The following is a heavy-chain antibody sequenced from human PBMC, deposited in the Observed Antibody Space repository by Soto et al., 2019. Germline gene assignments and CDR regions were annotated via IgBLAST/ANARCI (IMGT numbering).Heavy chain of an antibody. D-gene: IGHD3-3*01. CDR2: ISGSGGST. CDR1: GFTFSSYA. J-gene: IGHJ5*02. CDR3: AKVFLRFLEWPQFDP. V-gene: IGHV3-23*01. Sequence: GGSLRVSCAASGFTFSSYAMSWVRQAPGKGLEWVSAISGSGGSTYYADSVKGRFTISRDNSKNTLYLQMNSLRAEDTAVYYCAKVFLRFLEWPQFDPWGPGTLVTVSS.